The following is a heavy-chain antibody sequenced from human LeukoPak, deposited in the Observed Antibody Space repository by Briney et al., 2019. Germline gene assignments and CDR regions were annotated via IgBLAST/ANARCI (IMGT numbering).Heavy chain of an antibody. J-gene: IGHJ5*02. CDR1: GGTFSSYA. CDR3: ARDANVGWFDP. D-gene: IGHD1-1*01. Sequence: ASVKVSCKASGGTFSSYAISWVRQAPGQGREWMGGIIPIFGAANYAQKFQGRVTITTDESTSTAYMELSSLRSEDTAVYYCARDANVGWFDPWGQGTLVTVSS. CDR2: IIPIFGAA. V-gene: IGHV1-69*05.